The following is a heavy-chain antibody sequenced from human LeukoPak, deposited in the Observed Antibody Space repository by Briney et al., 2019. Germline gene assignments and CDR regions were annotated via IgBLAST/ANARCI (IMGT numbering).Heavy chain of an antibody. J-gene: IGHJ4*02. CDR1: GFTLSTFG. CDR3: ARARVATTIDY. V-gene: IGHV3-21*01. D-gene: IGHD5-12*01. CDR2: ISSSSSYI. Sequence: PGGSLRLSCAASGFTLSTFGMSWVRQAPGKGLEWVSSISSSSSYIYYADSVKGRFTISRDNAKNSLYLQMTSLRAEDTAVYYCARARVATTIDYWGQGTLVTVSS.